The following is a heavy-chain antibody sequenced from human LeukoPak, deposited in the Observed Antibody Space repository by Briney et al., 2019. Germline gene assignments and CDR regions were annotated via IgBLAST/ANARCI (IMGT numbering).Heavy chain of an antibody. CDR2: IRGDNGDT. Sequence: ASVKVSCKTSGYTFSSYGITWVRQAPGQGLEWVGWIRGDNGDTNYAQKLQGRVTMTTDTSTSTAYMELRSLGSDETAVYYCARGPAVNYYYYYYMDVWGKGTTVTTSS. CDR3: ARGPAVNYYYYYYMDV. D-gene: IGHD4-17*01. CDR1: GYTFSSYG. J-gene: IGHJ6*03. V-gene: IGHV1-18*01.